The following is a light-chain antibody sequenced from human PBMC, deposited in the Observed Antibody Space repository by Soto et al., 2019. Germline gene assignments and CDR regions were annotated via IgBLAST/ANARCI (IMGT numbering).Light chain of an antibody. J-gene: IGKJ1*01. CDR1: QSVSSS. V-gene: IGKV3-15*01. CDR3: QQYNNWPRT. Sequence: ELVMTQSPATLSVSPGERATLSCRASQSVSSSLAWYQQKPGQAPRLLIYGASIRATGIPARFSGSGSGTEFTLTISSLQSEDFAVYYCQQYNNWPRTFGQGTKVEIK. CDR2: GAS.